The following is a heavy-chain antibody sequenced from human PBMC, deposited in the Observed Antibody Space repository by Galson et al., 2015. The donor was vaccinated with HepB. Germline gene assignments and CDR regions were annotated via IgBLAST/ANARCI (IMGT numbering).Heavy chain of an antibody. CDR1: GFTASRSY. V-gene: IGHV3-66*01. J-gene: IGHJ4*02. Sequence: SLRLSCAASGFTASRSYMSWVRQAPGQGLELVSVIYSGGSTYYAESVRGRFTISRDNSKNTLYLQMNSLRAEDTAVYYCGLLGADYWGQGTLVTVSS. CDR3: GLLGADY. D-gene: IGHD3-10*01. CDR2: IYSGGST.